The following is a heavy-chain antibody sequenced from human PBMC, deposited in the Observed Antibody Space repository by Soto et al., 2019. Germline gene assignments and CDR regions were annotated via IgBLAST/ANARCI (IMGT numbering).Heavy chain of an antibody. CDR2: ISDSGST. V-gene: IGHV4-59*08. CDR1: AGSIKSFY. CDR3: ARTYSGYYFDY. D-gene: IGHD5-12*01. J-gene: IGHJ4*02. Sequence: QVQLQVSGPGLVQPSETLSLTCTVSAGSIKSFYWSWIRQPPGKGLEWIGYISDSGSTNYNPSLRSRVTISLDTSRNQFSLKLSSVTAADTAVYYCARTYSGYYFDYWGQGTLVTVSS.